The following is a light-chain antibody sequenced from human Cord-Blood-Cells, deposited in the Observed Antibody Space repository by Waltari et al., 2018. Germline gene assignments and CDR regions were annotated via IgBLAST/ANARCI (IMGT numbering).Light chain of an antibody. J-gene: IGKJ3*01. CDR2: AAS. CDR1: QSISSY. CDR3: QQSYSTPFT. Sequence: DIQMTQSPSSLSASVADRVTITCRASQSISSYLNWDQQKPGKAAKLLIYAASSVQSGVPSRFSGSGSGTDFTLTISSLQPEDFATYYCQQSYSTPFTFGPGTKVDIK. V-gene: IGKV1-39*01.